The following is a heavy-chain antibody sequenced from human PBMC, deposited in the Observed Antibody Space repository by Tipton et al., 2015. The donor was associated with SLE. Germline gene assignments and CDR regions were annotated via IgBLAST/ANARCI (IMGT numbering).Heavy chain of an antibody. CDR3: ARLDYADYGGGFDY. Sequence: TLSLTCTVSGRSISPYYWSWIRQPPGKGLEWIGEIFYSGSTNYNPSLQSRITMSVDTSDNNFSLNLRSVTAADTAVYFCARLDYADYGGGFDYWGQGALVTVSS. CDR2: IFYSGST. CDR1: GRSISPYY. V-gene: IGHV4-59*01. D-gene: IGHD4-17*01. J-gene: IGHJ4*02.